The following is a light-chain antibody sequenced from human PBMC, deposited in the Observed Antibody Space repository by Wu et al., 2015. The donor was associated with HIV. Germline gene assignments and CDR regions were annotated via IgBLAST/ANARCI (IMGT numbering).Light chain of an antibody. CDR3: QQYSNYRT. CDR2: KAS. Sequence: DTQMTQSPSTLSASVGDRVTITCRASQSINSQLAWYQQKPGKAPKLLIYKASSLESGVPSRFSGSGSGTEFSLTISSLQPDDFATYYCQQYSNYRTFGQGAKVEIK. V-gene: IGKV1-5*03. J-gene: IGKJ1*01. CDR1: QSINSQ.